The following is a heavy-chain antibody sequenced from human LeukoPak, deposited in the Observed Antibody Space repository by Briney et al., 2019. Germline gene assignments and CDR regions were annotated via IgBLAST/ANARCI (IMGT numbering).Heavy chain of an antibody. Sequence: SETLSLACTVSGDSISTSTYFWGWIRRPPGKGLEWIGSIYETGSTNYNPSLKSRVTISVDTSKNHFFLELSSVTAADTAVYYCARQDRGDDPYFDHWGQGTLVTVSS. CDR2: IYETGST. V-gene: IGHV4-39*01. D-gene: IGHD5-12*01. J-gene: IGHJ4*02. CDR1: GDSISTSTYF. CDR3: ARQDRGDDPYFDH.